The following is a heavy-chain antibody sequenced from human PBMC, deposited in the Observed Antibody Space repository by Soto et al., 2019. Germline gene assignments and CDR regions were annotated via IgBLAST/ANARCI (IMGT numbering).Heavy chain of an antibody. CDR2: IIPIFGTA. CDR1: GGTFSSYA. Sequence: QVQLVQSGAEVKQPGSSVKVSCKASGGTFSSYAISWVRQAPGQGLEWMGGIIPIFGTANYAQKFQGRVTITADESTSTAYMELSSLRSEDTAVYYCARDGIAAAAPGHYYGMDVWGQGTTVTVSS. J-gene: IGHJ6*02. D-gene: IGHD6-13*01. V-gene: IGHV1-69*12. CDR3: ARDGIAAAAPGHYYGMDV.